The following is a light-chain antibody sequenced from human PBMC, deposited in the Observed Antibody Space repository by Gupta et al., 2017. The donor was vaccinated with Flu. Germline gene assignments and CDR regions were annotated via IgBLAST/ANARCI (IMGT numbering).Light chain of an antibody. CDR2: KAS. CDR1: QSISSW. CDR3: QQYNSYSWT. Sequence: PSTLSASVGDRVTITCRASQSISSWLAWYLQKPGQAPKLLIYKASNLKSGVPSRFSGRGSGTEFTLTISSLQPDDFATYYCQQYNSYSWTFGQATRVEIK. J-gene: IGKJ1*01. V-gene: IGKV1-5*03.